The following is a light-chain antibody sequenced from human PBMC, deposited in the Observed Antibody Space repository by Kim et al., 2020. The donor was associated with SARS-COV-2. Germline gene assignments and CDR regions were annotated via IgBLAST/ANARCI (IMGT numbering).Light chain of an antibody. CDR3: QVWDNSSDHLV. CDR2: YDS. V-gene: IGLV3-21*04. Sequence: SYVLTQPPSVSVAPGKTARITCGGNNIGSKSVHWYQQKPGQAPVLAIYYDSDRPSGIPERFSGSNSGNTATLTISRVEAGDEADYYCQVWDNSSDHLVFGGGTKLTVL. CDR1: NIGSKS. J-gene: IGLJ3*02.